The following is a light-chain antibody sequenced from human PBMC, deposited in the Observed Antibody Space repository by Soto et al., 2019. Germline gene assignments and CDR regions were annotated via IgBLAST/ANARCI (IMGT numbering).Light chain of an antibody. CDR3: QQYNKWPLT. V-gene: IGKV3-15*01. CDR2: LAS. Sequence: EIGMTQSRATLSVSPGEKATLACRASQSVSNNLAWYQQKPGQAPRLLIYLASTRATGIPARFSGSGSGTEFTLTISSLQSEDFAVYYCQQYNKWPLTFGGGTKVETK. J-gene: IGKJ4*01. CDR1: QSVSNN.